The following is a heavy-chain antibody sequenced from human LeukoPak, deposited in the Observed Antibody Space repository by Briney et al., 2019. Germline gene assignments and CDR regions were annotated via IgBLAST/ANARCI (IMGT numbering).Heavy chain of an antibody. CDR1: GFTFSSYG. D-gene: IGHD4-17*01. CDR3: ARADYGDYLGAFDY. J-gene: IGHJ4*02. CDR2: ISYDGSNK. V-gene: IGHV3-30*03. Sequence: GGSLRLSCAASGFTFSSYGMHWVRQAPGKGLEWVAVISYDGSNKYYADSVKGRFTISRDNSKNTLYLQMNSLRAEDTAVYYCARADYGDYLGAFDYWGQGTLVTVSS.